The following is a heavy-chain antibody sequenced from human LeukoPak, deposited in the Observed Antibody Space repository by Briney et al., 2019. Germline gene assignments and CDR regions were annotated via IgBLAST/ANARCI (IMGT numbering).Heavy chain of an antibody. CDR2: INPNSGDT. CDR1: GYTFTGYY. J-gene: IGHJ4*02. D-gene: IGHD1-26*01. CDR3: ARGGWELLYFDY. V-gene: IGHV1-2*02. Sequence: ASVKVSCKASGYTFTGYYMHWVRQAPGQGLEWMGWINPNSGDTNYAQKFQGRVTMTRDTSISTAYMELSRLRSDDTAVYYRARGGWELLYFDYWGQGTLVTVSS.